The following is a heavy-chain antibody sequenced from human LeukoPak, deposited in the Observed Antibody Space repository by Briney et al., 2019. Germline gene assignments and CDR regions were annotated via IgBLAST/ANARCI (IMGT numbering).Heavy chain of an antibody. CDR2: IKSGGNAV. J-gene: IGHJ5*01. CDR3: ARVGSRGDWFDY. V-gene: IGHV3-48*01. D-gene: IGHD1-26*01. Sequence: PGGSLRLSCAASGFTFSTYNMLWVRQTPGKGLEFLFYIKSGGNAVHYADSEKDRFTFSRDNAKNSLYLQMTGLRVEDSGIYYCARVGSRGDWFDYWGQGTRVTVSS. CDR1: GFTFSTYN.